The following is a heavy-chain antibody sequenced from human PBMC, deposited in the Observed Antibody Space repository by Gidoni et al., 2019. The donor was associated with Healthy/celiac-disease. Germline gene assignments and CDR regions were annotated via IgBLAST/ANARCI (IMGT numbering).Heavy chain of an antibody. J-gene: IGHJ3*02. CDR2: IIPIFGTA. CDR3: ARDYDSGDAFDI. V-gene: IGHV1-69*01. CDR1: GGPFISYA. Sequence: QVQLVQSGAEVKKPGSSVKVSCKASGGPFISYAISWGLQAPGQGLEWMGGIIPIFGTANYAQKFQGRVTITADESTSTAYMELSSLRSEDTAVYYCARDYDSGDAFDIWGQGTMVTVSS. D-gene: IGHD3-10*01.